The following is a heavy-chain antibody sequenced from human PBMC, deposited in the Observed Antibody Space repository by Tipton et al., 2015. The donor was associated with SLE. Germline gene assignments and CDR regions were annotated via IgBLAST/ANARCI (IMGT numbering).Heavy chain of an antibody. Sequence: TLSLTCAVSGGSISSGSYYWSWIRQPPGKVLEWIGYIDYSGSTNNNPSLKSRVTISVDTSKNQFSLKMSSVTAADTAVCYCAIYSGSYYGHWFDPWGQGTLVTVSS. V-gene: IGHV4-61*01. CDR1: GGSISSGSYY. CDR3: AIYSGSYYGHWFDP. D-gene: IGHD1-26*01. J-gene: IGHJ5*02. CDR2: IDYSGST.